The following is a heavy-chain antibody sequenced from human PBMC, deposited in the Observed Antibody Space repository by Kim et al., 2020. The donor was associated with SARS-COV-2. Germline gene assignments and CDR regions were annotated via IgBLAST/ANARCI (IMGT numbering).Heavy chain of an antibody. V-gene: IGHV4-59*13. CDR2: IYYSGST. CDR1: GGSISSYY. CDR3: ARRALGYCSSTSCYSGMDV. J-gene: IGHJ6*02. Sequence: SETLSLTCTVSGGSISSYYWSWIRQPPGKGLEWIGYIYYSGSTNYYPSLKSRVTISVDTSKNQFSLKLSSVTAADTAVYYCARRALGYCSSTSCYSGMDVWGQGTTVTVSS. D-gene: IGHD2-2*02.